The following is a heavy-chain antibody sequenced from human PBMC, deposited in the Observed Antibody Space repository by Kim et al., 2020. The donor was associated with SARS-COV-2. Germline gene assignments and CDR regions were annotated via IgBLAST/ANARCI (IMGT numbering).Heavy chain of an antibody. J-gene: IGHJ4*02. Sequence: GGSLRLSCAASGFTFSSYWMSWVRQAPGKGLEWVANIKQDGSEKYYVDSVKGRFTISRDNAKNSLYLQMNSLRAEDTAVYYCARDVGYYDFWSGYYGGCYFDYWGQGTLVTGSS. CDR1: GFTFSSYW. V-gene: IGHV3-7*01. CDR2: IKQDGSEK. D-gene: IGHD3-3*01. CDR3: ARDVGYYDFWSGYYGGCYFDY.